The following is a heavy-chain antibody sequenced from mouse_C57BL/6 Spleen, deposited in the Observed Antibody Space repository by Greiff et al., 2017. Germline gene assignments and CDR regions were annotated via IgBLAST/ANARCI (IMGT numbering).Heavy chain of an antibody. CDR2: IYPGNSDT. CDR3: TRSAQATACFAY. Sequence: EVQLQQSGTVLARPGASVKMSCKTSGYTFTSYWMHWVKQRPGQGLEWIGAIYPGNSDTSYNQKFKGKAKLTAVTSASTAYMELSSLTNEDSAVYYCTRSAQATACFAYWGQGTLVTVSA. J-gene: IGHJ3*01. D-gene: IGHD3-2*02. CDR1: GYTFTSYW. V-gene: IGHV1-5*01.